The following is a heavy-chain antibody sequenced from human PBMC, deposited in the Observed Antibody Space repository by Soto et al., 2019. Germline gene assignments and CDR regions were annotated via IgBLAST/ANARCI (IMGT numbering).Heavy chain of an antibody. D-gene: IGHD3-3*01. CDR2: INHSGST. CDR1: GGSFSGYY. V-gene: IGHV4-34*01. J-gene: IGHJ5*02. CDR3: ARGPARSGYYTWLDP. Sequence: SETLSLTCAVYGGSFSGYYWSWIRQPPGKGLEWIGEINHSGSTNYNPSLKSRVTISVDTSKNQFSLMLSSVNAADTAVYYCARGPARSGYYTWLDPWGQGTLVTVSS.